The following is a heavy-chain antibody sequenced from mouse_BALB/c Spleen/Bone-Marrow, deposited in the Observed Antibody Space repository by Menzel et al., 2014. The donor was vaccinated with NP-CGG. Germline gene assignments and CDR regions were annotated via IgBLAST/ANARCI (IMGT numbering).Heavy chain of an antibody. V-gene: IGHV1S130*01. CDR2: VHPSSGNT. CDR1: GYTFTNSW. CDR3: ARQHRCAYHFNY. J-gene: IGHJ2*01. D-gene: IGHD2-14*01. Sequence: QVQLQQSGSVLVRPGASVKLSCKASGYTFTNSWLHWANQMPGQGLEWIVVVHPSSGNTNYNEKFKVKATLTEDTASSTAYVNLSSLTSEDSAVYHCARQHRCAYHFNYWGQDPTLTVSS.